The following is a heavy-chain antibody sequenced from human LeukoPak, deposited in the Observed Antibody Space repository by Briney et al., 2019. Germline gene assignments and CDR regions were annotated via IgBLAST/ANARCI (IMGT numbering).Heavy chain of an antibody. V-gene: IGHV4-59*01. CDR1: GGSISGYY. Sequence: SETLSLTCTVSGGSISGYYWSWIRQPPGKGLEWIGYINYSGSTDCNPSLKSRVTISVDTSKNQFSLKLSSVTAADTAVYYCARESSRNAFDIWGQGTMVTVSS. J-gene: IGHJ3*02. CDR2: INYSGST. CDR3: ARESSRNAFDI.